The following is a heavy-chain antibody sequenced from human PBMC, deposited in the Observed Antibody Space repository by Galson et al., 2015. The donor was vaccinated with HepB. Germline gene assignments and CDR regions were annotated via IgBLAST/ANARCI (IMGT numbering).Heavy chain of an antibody. Sequence: CAISGDSVSSNSAAWNWIRQSPSRGLEWLGRTYYRSKWYNDYAVSVKSRITINPDTSKNQFSLQLNSVTPEDTAAYYCAREQQLVSHYYYGMDVWGQGTTVTVSS. CDR3: AREQQLVSHYYYGMDV. J-gene: IGHJ6*02. V-gene: IGHV6-1*01. CDR1: GDSVSSNSAA. D-gene: IGHD6-13*01. CDR2: TYYRSKWYN.